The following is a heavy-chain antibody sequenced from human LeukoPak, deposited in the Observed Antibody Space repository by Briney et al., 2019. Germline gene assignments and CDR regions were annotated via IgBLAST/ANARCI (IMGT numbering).Heavy chain of an antibody. V-gene: IGHV4-31*11. CDR3: ARQHYYDSSGYYSGVDP. J-gene: IGHJ5*02. D-gene: IGHD3-22*01. CDR2: IYYSGST. Sequence: SETLSLTCAVYGGSFSGYYWSWIRQHPGKGLEWIGYIYYSGSTYYNPSLKSRVTISVDTSKNQFSLKLSSVTAADTAVYYCARQHYYDSSGYYSGVDPWGQGTLVTVSS. CDR1: GGSFSGYY.